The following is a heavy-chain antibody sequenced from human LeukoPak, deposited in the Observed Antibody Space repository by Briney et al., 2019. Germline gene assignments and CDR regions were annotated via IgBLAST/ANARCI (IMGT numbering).Heavy chain of an antibody. V-gene: IGHV3-21*01. J-gene: IGHJ4*02. CDR1: GFTFSSYS. CDR2: ISSSSSYI. Sequence: GGSLRLSCAASGFTFSSYSMNWVRQAPGKGLEWVSSISSSSSYIYYADSVRGRFTISSDNAKNSLYPQMNSLRAEDTAVYYCARADFGYSYGYRGLDHWGQGTLVTVSS. D-gene: IGHD5-18*01. CDR3: ARADFGYSYGYRGLDH.